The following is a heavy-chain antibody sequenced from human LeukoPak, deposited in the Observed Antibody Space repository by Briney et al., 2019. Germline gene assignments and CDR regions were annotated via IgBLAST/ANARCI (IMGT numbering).Heavy chain of an antibody. J-gene: IGHJ4*02. CDR3: AKDLGLQVGASPFDY. CDR1: GFTFNNYA. V-gene: IGHV3-23*01. Sequence: GGSLRLSCAASGFTFNNYAMSWVRQAPGKGLEWVSTVSGSGAIAYYTDSDKGRFTISRDNSKNTLYLQMSSLTARDTAVYYCAKDLGLQVGASPFDYWGQGTLVTVSS. D-gene: IGHD1-26*01. CDR2: VSGSGAIA.